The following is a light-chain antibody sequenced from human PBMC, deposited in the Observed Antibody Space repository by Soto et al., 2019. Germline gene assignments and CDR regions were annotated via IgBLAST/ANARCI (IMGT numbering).Light chain of an antibody. CDR2: GNT. Sequence: QSVLTQPPSVSGAPGQRVTISCTGSSSNIGAGSDVHWYQQFPGTAPKVLIYGNTNRPSGVPDRFSGSKSGTSASLAITGLQAEDEADYYCQSYDNNLRMVFGGGTKVTVL. V-gene: IGLV1-40*01. CDR3: QSYDNNLRMV. CDR1: SSNIGAGSD. J-gene: IGLJ2*01.